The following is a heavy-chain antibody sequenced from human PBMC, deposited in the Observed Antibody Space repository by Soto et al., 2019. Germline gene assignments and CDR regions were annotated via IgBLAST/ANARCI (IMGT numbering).Heavy chain of an antibody. V-gene: IGHV3-30*18. CDR3: AKGGRQWLVTSVFNY. CDR2: VSHDGRNT. CDR1: GFTFSDYA. J-gene: IGHJ4*02. Sequence: VQLVESGGGVVQPGRSLRLSCAASGFTFSDYAMHWVRQAPGKGLEWVAVVSHDGRNTHYADSVKGRFTISRDSSKNTVSLERTSVRAEDTAVYYCAKGGRQWLVTSVFNYWAQGALVTVSS. D-gene: IGHD6-19*01.